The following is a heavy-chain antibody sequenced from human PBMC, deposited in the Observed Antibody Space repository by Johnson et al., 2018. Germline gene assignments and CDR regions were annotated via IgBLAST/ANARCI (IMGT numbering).Heavy chain of an antibody. CDR2: ISYDGSNK. Sequence: QVQLVQSGGGVVQPGRSLRLSCAASGFTFSSYGMHWVRQAPGKGLEWVAVISYDGSNKYYADSVKGRFTISRDNSKNTLYLQMNSLSAGDTAVYYCARDLGGGHWSFQHWGQGTRVTVSS. J-gene: IGHJ1*01. D-gene: IGHD1-26*01. CDR3: ARDLGGGHWSFQH. CDR1: GFTFSSYG. V-gene: IGHV3-30*03.